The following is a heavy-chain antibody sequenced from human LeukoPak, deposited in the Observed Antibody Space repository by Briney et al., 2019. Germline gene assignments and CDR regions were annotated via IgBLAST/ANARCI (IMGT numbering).Heavy chain of an antibody. Sequence: SESLSLTSTVAAASVSSISSYWGWIRQPPWNGLEWFARISDSESTYSKPSLKTRVTRSVHTSKTQFSLKLTSLTAPATAAYHGARANDYGDTLPRYMEVWGKGTTVTVSS. CDR1: AASVSSISSY. D-gene: IGHD4-17*01. J-gene: IGHJ6*03. CDR2: ISDSEST. CDR3: ARANDYGDTLPRYMEV. V-gene: IGHV4-39*07.